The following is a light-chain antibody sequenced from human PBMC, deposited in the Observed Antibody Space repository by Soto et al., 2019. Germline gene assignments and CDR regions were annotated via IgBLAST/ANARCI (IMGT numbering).Light chain of an antibody. V-gene: IGKV1-5*03. J-gene: IGKJ1*01. CDR2: KAS. CDR1: QTISSW. CDR3: QHYNRYSEA. Sequence: DIQMTQSPSTLSASVGDRVTLTRRARQTISSWLAWYQQKPGKAPKLLIYKASTLKSGVPSRVSGSGSWTEFTRTISSLQPDDVETYCCQHYNRYSEAFGQGTKVDIK.